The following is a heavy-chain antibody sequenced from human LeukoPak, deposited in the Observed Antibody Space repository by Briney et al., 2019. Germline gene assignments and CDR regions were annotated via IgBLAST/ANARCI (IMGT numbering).Heavy chain of an antibody. CDR2: IHHSGHT. D-gene: IGHD2-2*01. V-gene: IGHV4-31*03. J-gene: IGHJ4*02. CDR1: GGSTSPGVYF. Sequence: SETLSLTCTVSGGSTSPGVYFWSWVRQHPGKGLEWIGYIHHSGHTYYNPSLKSRVTISMDTSKNQFSLRLSAVTDADTAMYYCARYGSSTRCPFDFWGQGILVTVSS. CDR3: ARYGSSTRCPFDF.